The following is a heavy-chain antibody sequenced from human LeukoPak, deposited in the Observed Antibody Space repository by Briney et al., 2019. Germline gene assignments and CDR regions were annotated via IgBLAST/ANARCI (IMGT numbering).Heavy chain of an antibody. CDR1: GDSISSYY. CDR3: ARLTSGYYPYYFDH. J-gene: IGHJ4*02. Sequence: SDTLSLTCTVSGDSISSYYWSWVRHPPAKGLEWMGYVYYSGSTDYNPSLKSRVTILVDTSKNQFSLKLSSATAADTAVYYCARLTSGYYPYYFDHWGQGTLVTVSS. CDR2: VYYSGST. V-gene: IGHV4-59*07. D-gene: IGHD3-22*01.